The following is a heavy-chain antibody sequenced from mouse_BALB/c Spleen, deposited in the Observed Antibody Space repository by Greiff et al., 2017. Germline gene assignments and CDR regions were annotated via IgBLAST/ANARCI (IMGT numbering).Heavy chain of an antibody. Sequence: EVQLVESGGGLVQPGGSLRLSCATSGFTFTDYYMSWVRQPPGKALEWLGFIRNKANGYTTEYSASVKGRFTISSDNSQSILYLQMNTLRAEDSATYYCARATVVAIYWYFDVWGAGTTVTVSS. V-gene: IGHV7-3*02. D-gene: IGHD1-1*01. J-gene: IGHJ1*01. CDR1: GFTFTDYY. CDR2: IRNKANGYTT. CDR3: ARATVVAIYWYFDV.